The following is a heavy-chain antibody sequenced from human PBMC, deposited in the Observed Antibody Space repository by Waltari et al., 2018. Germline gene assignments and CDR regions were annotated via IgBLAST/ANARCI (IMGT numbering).Heavy chain of an antibody. Sequence: EVQLLESGGGLVQPGGSLRLSCAASGFTFSSYAMSWVRQAPGKGLEWVSVIYSGGSTYYADSVKGRFTSSRDNSKNTLYLQMNSLRAEDTAVYYCARGGNSGYDLGQYYFDYWGQGTLVTVSS. J-gene: IGHJ4*02. CDR3: ARGGNSGYDLGQYYFDY. CDR2: IYSGGST. CDR1: GFTFSSYA. V-gene: IGHV3-23*03. D-gene: IGHD5-12*01.